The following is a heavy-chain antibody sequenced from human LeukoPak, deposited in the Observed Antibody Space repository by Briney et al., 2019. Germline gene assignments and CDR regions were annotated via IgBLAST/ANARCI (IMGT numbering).Heavy chain of an antibody. Sequence: GGSLRLSCAASGFTFSSYGMHWVRQAPGKGLEWEAFIRYDGSNKYYADSVKGRFTISRDNSKNTLYLQMNSLRAEDTAVYYCAKDSRIAAAGTIGHSYYFDYWGQGTLSPSPQ. V-gene: IGHV3-30*02. CDR1: GFTFSSYG. CDR3: AKDSRIAAAGTIGHSYYFDY. CDR2: IRYDGSNK. D-gene: IGHD6-13*01. J-gene: IGHJ4*02.